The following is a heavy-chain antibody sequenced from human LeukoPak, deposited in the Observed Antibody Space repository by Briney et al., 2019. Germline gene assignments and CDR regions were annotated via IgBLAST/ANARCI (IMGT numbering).Heavy chain of an antibody. CDR3: AKDDGWVQYAN. CDR2: IKQDGSEK. CDR1: GFTFSSYA. J-gene: IGHJ4*02. V-gene: IGHV3-7*03. Sequence: GGSLRLSCAASGFTFSSYAMSWVRQAPGKGLEWVANIKQDGSEKYYVDSVKGRFTISRDNSKNTLYLQMNSLRAEDTAVYYCAKDDGWVQYANWGQGTLVTVSS. D-gene: IGHD5-24*01.